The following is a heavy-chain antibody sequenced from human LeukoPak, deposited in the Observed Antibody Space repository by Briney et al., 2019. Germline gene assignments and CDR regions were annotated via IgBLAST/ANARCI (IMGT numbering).Heavy chain of an antibody. CDR3: ARHRGQLVGGIGVWFDP. D-gene: IGHD6-6*01. Sequence: SETLSLTCTVSGGSISSYYWSWIRQPPGEGLEWIGYIYTSGSTNYNPSLKSRVTISVDTSKNQFSLKLSSVTAADTAVYYCARHRGQLVGGIGVWFDPWGQGTLVTVSS. CDR2: IYTSGST. V-gene: IGHV4-4*09. J-gene: IGHJ5*02. CDR1: GGSISSYY.